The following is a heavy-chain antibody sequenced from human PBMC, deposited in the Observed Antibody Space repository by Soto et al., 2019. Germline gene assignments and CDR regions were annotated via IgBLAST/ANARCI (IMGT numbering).Heavy chain of an antibody. CDR3: ARDKHCSGGTCYSGY. J-gene: IGHJ4*02. CDR1: GGTFSSYA. Sequence: GASVKVSCKASGGTFSSYAISWVRQAPGQGLEWMGGIIPIFGTANYAQKFQGRVTITADESTTTAYMELSSLRSEDTAVCYCARDKHCSGGTCYSGYWGQGTLVTVSS. CDR2: IIPIFGTA. D-gene: IGHD2-15*01. V-gene: IGHV1-69*13.